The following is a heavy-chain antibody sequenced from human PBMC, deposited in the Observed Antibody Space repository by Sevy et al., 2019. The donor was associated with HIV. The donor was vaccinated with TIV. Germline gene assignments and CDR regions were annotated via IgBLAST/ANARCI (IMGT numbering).Heavy chain of an antibody. D-gene: IGHD3-10*01. CDR2: ISFSGVAT. CDR3: AKPPSNHDVLHYNGMDV. Sequence: GGSLRLSCVGSGFTFGSYGMSWVRQPPGKGLEWVSSISFSGVATFYADSVRGRFTISRDNSKNILYLQMNSLRAEDTAVYFCAKPPSNHDVLHYNGMDVWGQGTTVTVSS. CDR1: GFTFGSYG. V-gene: IGHV3-23*01. J-gene: IGHJ6*02.